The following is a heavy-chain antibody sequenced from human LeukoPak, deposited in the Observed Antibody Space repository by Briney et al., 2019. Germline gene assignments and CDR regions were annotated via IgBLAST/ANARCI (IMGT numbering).Heavy chain of an antibody. Sequence: GGPLRLSCIASGFTFSNYVMNWVRQAPGKGLDWASGISNSGGSTYYADSVKGRFTISRDNSKNTLYLQMNSLRAEDTALYYCALMAPLYSWGQGTLVTVSS. J-gene: IGHJ4*02. CDR1: GFTFSNYV. V-gene: IGHV3-23*01. CDR2: ISNSGGST. CDR3: ALMAPLYS. D-gene: IGHD5-24*01.